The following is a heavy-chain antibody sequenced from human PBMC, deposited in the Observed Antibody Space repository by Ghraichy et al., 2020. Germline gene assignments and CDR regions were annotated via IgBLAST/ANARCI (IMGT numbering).Heavy chain of an antibody. CDR2: IYSGGST. CDR3: ARDGTNSGYDYYFDY. Sequence: GGSLRLSCAASGFTVSSNYMSWVRQAPGKGLEWVSVIYSGGSTYYADSVKGRFTISRDNSKNTLYLQMNSLRAEDTAVYYCARDGTNSGYDYYFDYWGQGTLVTVSS. D-gene: IGHD5-12*01. CDR1: GFTVSSNY. J-gene: IGHJ4*02. V-gene: IGHV3-66*01.